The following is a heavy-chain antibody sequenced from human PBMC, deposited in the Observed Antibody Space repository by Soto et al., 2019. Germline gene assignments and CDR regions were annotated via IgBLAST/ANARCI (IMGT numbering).Heavy chain of an antibody. CDR3: ARRDIAAAGGSCFDY. CDR1: GGSISSSSYY. V-gene: IGHV4-39*01. D-gene: IGHD6-13*01. Sequence: SETLSLTCTVSGGSISSSSYYWGWIRQPPGKGLEWIGSIYYSGSTYYNPSLKSRVTISVDTSKNQFSLKLSSVTAADTAVYYCARRDIAAAGGSCFDYWGQGTLVTVSS. CDR2: IYYSGST. J-gene: IGHJ4*02.